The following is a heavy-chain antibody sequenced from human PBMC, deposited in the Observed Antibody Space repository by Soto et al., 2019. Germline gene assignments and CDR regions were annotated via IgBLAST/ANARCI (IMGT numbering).Heavy chain of an antibody. Sequence: SVKVSCKASGGTFSSYAISWVRQAPGQGLEWMGGIIPIFGTANYAQKFQGRVTITADESTSTAYMELSSLRSEDTAVYYCASCSGGSCYPTLALDYWGQGTLVTVSS. J-gene: IGHJ4*02. CDR3: ASCSGGSCYPTLALDY. D-gene: IGHD2-15*01. CDR2: IIPIFGTA. V-gene: IGHV1-69*13. CDR1: GGTFSSYA.